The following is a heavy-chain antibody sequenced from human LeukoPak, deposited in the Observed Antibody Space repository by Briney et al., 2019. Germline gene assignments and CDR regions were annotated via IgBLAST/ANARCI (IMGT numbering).Heavy chain of an antibody. Sequence: SETLSLACTVSGYSISSGYYWGWIRQPPGKGLEWIGSIYHSGSTYYNPSHKSRVTISVDTSKNQFSLKLSSVTAADTAVYYCAREEDRGAGYWGQGTLVTVSS. CDR3: AREEDRGAGY. J-gene: IGHJ4*02. CDR1: GYSISSGYY. D-gene: IGHD6-19*01. CDR2: IYHSGST. V-gene: IGHV4-38-2*02.